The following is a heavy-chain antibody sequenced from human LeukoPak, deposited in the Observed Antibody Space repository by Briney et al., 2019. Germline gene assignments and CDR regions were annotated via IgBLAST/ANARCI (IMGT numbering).Heavy chain of an antibody. CDR3: AAIGSLHDAFDI. CDR1: GGSISSYY. V-gene: IGHV4-59*08. Sequence: SETQSLTCTVSGGSISSYYWSWIRQPPGKGLEWIGYIYYSGSTNYNPSLKSRVTISVDTSKNQFSLKLSSVTAADTAVYYCAAIGSLHDAFDIWGQGTMVTVSS. CDR2: IYYSGST. D-gene: IGHD4-23*01. J-gene: IGHJ3*02.